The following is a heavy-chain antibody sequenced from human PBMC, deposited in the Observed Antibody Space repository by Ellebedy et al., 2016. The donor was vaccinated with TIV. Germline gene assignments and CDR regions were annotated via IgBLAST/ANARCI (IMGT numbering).Heavy chain of an antibody. CDR3: ARTGSYGDNLYYHYGMDV. Sequence: GESLKISCVASGFTFSSYWMSWVLQAPGKGLEWVANIRQDGSEEYSVASVKGRFAISRDNAKNSLFLQMNSLRAEDTAVYFCARTGSYGDNLYYHYGMDVWGQGTTVTVSS. CDR2: IRQDGSEE. CDR1: GFTFSSYW. V-gene: IGHV3-7*03. D-gene: IGHD4-17*01. J-gene: IGHJ6*02.